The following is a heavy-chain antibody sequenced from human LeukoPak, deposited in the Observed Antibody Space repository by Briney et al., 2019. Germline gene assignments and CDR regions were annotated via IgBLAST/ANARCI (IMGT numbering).Heavy chain of an antibody. D-gene: IGHD6-13*01. CDR3: ARDPPSANQMVSSDY. CDR1: GYTFTNYG. V-gene: IGHV1-18*04. CDR2: ISANNGET. Sequence: ASVNLPCKASGYTFTNYGISWVRQAPGQGLEWMAWISANNGETRYAQNLQGRVTMTTDTSTSTAYMELRSLRSDDTAVYYCARDPPSANQMVSSDYWGQGTQVTVSS. J-gene: IGHJ4*02.